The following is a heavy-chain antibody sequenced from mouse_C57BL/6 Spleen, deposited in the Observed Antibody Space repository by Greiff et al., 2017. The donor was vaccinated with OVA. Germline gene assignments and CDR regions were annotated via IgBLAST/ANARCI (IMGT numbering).Heavy chain of an antibody. CDR2: ISYDGSN. CDR3: ARDSY. CDR1: GYSITSGYY. Sequence: EVKLQESGPGLVKPSQSLSLTCSVTGYSITSGYYWNWIRQFPGNKLEWMGYISYDGSNNYNPSLKNRISITRDTSKNKFFLKLNSVTTEDTATYYCARDSYWGQGTLVTVSA. J-gene: IGHJ3*01. V-gene: IGHV3-6*01.